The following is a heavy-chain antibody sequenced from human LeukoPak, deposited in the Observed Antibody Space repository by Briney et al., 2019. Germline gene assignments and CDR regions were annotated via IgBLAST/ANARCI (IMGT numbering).Heavy chain of an antibody. D-gene: IGHD6-6*01. CDR2: ISYDGSNK. J-gene: IGHJ6*03. CDR1: GFTFSSYA. CDR3: AKVGLAARPDDYYYYYYMDV. Sequence: GGSLRLSCAASGFTFSSYAMHWVRQAPGKGLEWVAVISYDGSNKYYADPVKGRFTISRDNSKNTLYLQMNSLRAEDTTVYYCAKVGLAARPDDYYYYYYMDVWGKGTTVTVSS. V-gene: IGHV3-30*04.